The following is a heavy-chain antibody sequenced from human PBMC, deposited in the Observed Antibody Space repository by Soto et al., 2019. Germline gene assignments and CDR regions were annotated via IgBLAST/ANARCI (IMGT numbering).Heavy chain of an antibody. CDR1: GFTFSSYS. J-gene: IGHJ5*02. CDR2: ISSSSSTI. CDR3: AREGSSGWNGLNWFDP. D-gene: IGHD6-19*01. V-gene: IGHV3-48*01. Sequence: EVQLVESGGGLVQPGGSLRLSCAASGFTFSSYSMNWVRQAPGKGLEWVSYISSSSSTIYYADSVKGRFTISRDNAKNSLYLQMNSLRAEDTAAYYCAREGSSGWNGLNWFDPWGQGTLVTVSS.